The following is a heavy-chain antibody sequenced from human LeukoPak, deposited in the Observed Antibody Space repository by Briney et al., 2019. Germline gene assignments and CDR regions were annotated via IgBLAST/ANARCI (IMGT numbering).Heavy chain of an antibody. Sequence: PGGSLRLSCATSGFSFSSYAMSWVRQAPGKGLEWVSAMSSSDDGRYYAASVRGRFTISRDTSRSTLYLQMNSLRAEDAAVYYCAKDDRWLQFCCWGQGTLVTVSA. V-gene: IGHV3-23*01. CDR3: AKDDRWLQFCC. J-gene: IGHJ4*02. CDR1: GFSFSSYA. CDR2: MSSSDDGR. D-gene: IGHD5-24*01.